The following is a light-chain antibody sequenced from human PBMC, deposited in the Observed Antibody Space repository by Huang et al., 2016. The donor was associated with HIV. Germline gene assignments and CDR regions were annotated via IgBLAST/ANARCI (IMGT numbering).Light chain of an antibody. CDR1: QGSSNS. J-gene: IGKJ1*01. V-gene: IGKV1-NL1*01. Sequence: DIQMTQSPSSLSPTVGDSVTTTCRASQGSSNSLAWYQQKPGKAPKLLLHSTSILENGVPDRFSGSGSGTDYSLNISSLQPEDFATYYCQQYYSIPTFGRGTKVEIK. CDR2: STS. CDR3: QQYYSIPT.